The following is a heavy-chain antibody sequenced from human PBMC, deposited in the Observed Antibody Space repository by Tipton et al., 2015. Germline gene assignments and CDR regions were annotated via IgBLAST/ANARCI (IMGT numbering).Heavy chain of an antibody. D-gene: IGHD3-3*01. CDR2: IYYSGST. Sequence: TLSLTCTVSGGSISSGDYYWSWIRQPPGKGLEWIGYIYYSGSTYYNPSLKSRVTISVDTSKNQFSLKLSSVTAADTAVYYCARDNPPRVTIFGVSNDAFHYGMDVWGQGTTVTVSS. CDR3: ARDNPPRVTIFGVSNDAFHYGMDV. J-gene: IGHJ6*02. V-gene: IGHV4-30-4*01. CDR1: GGSISSGDYY.